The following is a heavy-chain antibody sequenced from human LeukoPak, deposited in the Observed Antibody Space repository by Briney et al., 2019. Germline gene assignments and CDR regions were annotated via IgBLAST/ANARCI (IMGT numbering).Heavy chain of an antibody. CDR3: ARDKYGDSGAFDY. J-gene: IGHJ4*02. V-gene: IGHV3-21*01. CDR2: ISSSSSYI. Sequence: PGGSLRLSCAASGFTFSGYEMNWVRQAPGKGLEWVSSISSSSSYIYYADSVKGRFTISRDNAKNSLYLQMNSLRAEDTAVYYCARDKYGDSGAFDYWGQGTLVTVSS. CDR1: GFTFSGYE. D-gene: IGHD4-17*01.